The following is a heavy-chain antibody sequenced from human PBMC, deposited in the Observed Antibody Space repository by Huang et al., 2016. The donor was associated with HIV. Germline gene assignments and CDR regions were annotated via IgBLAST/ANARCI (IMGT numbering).Heavy chain of an antibody. CDR1: GASFTGNY. CDR3: ARQWVLLDYLMGMDV. CDR2: INDSGAT. J-gene: IGHJ6*02. Sequence: QVNLQQWGAGLLKPSETLTLTCAVSGASFTGNYWTWIRQTHGKGLEWIGEINDSGATIYMPSLESLVTISIDRSKKQFSLRLSSMTAADTAVYYCARQWVLLDYLMGMDVWGQGTTVIVSS. D-gene: IGHD3-3*01. V-gene: IGHV4-34*01.